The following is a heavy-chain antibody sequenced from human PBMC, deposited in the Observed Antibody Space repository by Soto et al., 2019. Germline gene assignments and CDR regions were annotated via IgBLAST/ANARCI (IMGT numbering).Heavy chain of an antibody. CDR2: IYYSGST. J-gene: IGHJ6*02. CDR1: GGSISSGGYY. CDR3: ARAAAIKLSYGMDV. D-gene: IGHD2-2*02. Sequence: QVQLQESGPGLVKPSQTLSLTCTVSGGSISSGGYYWSWIRQHPGKGLEWIGYIYYSGSTYYNPSLTSRVTISVDTSKNPFSLKLSSVTAADTAVYYCARAAAIKLSYGMDVWGQGTTVTVSS. V-gene: IGHV4-31*03.